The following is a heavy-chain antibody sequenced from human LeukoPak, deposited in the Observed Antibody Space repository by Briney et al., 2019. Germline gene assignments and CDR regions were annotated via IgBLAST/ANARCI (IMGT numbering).Heavy chain of an antibody. V-gene: IGHV3-48*03. CDR1: GFTFSSYE. J-gene: IGHJ4*02. CDR2: ISSSGSTI. CDR3: AKERTHDYGDYV. Sequence: GGSLRLSCAASGFTFSSYEMNWVRQAPGKGLEWVSYISSSGSTIYYADSVKGRFTISRDNAKNSLYLQMNSLRAEDTAVYYCAKERTHDYGDYVWGQGTLVTVSS. D-gene: IGHD4-17*01.